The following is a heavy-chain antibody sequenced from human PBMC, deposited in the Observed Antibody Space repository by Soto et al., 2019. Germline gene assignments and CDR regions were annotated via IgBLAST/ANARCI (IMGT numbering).Heavy chain of an antibody. J-gene: IGHJ6*01. CDR1: GFTFSIYW. V-gene: IGHV3-7*03. CDR2: IKQDGSEK. Sequence: PGGALRLSCAACGFTFSIYWMDWVRQATGKGLDSVPNIKQDGSEKYYVDSVKGRFTISRDNAKNSLYLQMNSLRAEDTAVYYCARGQRIQIWLTMSGAYYYGMDVWGQGTTVTVSS. D-gene: IGHD5-18*01. CDR3: ARGQRIQIWLTMSGAYYYGMDV.